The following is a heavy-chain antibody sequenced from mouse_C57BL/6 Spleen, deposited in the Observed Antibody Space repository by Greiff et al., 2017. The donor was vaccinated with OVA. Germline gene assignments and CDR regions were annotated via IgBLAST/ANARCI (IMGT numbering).Heavy chain of an antibody. CDR1: GFTFSDYG. V-gene: IGHV5-17*01. D-gene: IGHD1-1*01. Sequence: EVKLEESGGGLVKPGGSLKLSCAASGFTFSDYGMHWVRQAPEKGLEWVAYISSGSSTIYYADTVKGRFTISRDNAKNTLFLQMTSLRSEDTAMYYCARGGNGSSYYYAMDYWGQGTSVTVSS. CDR2: ISSGSSTI. J-gene: IGHJ4*01. CDR3: ARGGNGSSYYYAMDY.